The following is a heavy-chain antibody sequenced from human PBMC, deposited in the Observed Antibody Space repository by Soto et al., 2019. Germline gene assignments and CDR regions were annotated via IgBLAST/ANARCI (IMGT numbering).Heavy chain of an antibody. CDR2: LSYDGGDK. Sequence: GRSLRLSCAASGFTLSNYGMHWVRQAQGKGLEWVAVLSYDGGDKHYADSVKGRFIISRDNSKNTLYLQMNSLRAEDTAVYYCARAGDSVWVIDNSGMDVWGQGTTVTVSS. V-gene: IGHV3-30*03. CDR3: ARAGDSVWVIDNSGMDV. CDR1: GFTLSNYG. D-gene: IGHD6-19*01. J-gene: IGHJ6*02.